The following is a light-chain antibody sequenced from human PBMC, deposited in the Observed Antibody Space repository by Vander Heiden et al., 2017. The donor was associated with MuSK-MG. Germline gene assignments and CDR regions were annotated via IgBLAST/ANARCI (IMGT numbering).Light chain of an antibody. Sequence: GDRVAITCRASQSISSWLAWYQQKPGKAPKLLIYKASTLQSGVPSRFSGTGSGTEFTLTISSRQPDDFATYYCQQYESFSRTLAKGTKVKSN. V-gene: IGKV1-5*03. J-gene: IGKJ1*01. CDR2: KAS. CDR1: QSISSW. CDR3: QQYESFSRT.